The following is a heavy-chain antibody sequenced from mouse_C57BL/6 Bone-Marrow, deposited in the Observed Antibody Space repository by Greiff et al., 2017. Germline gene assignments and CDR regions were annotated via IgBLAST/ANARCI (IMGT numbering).Heavy chain of an antibody. V-gene: IGHV5-9-1*02. CDR2: ISSGGDYI. D-gene: IGHD1-1*01. Sequence: EVQVVESGEGLVKPGGSLKLSCAASGFTFSSYAMSWVRQTPEKRLEWVAYISSGGDYIYYADTVKGRFTISRDNARNTLYLQMSSLKSEDTAIYYCTSPYYYGSNYYAMDYWGQGTSVTVSS. CDR1: GFTFSSYA. CDR3: TSPYYYGSNYYAMDY. J-gene: IGHJ4*01.